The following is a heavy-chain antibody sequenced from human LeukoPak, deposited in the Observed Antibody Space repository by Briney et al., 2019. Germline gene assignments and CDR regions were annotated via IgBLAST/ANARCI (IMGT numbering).Heavy chain of an antibody. D-gene: IGHD6-19*01. J-gene: IGHJ4*02. CDR1: GFIFSNYG. V-gene: IGHV3-33*01. Sequence: GESLRLSCEASGFIFSNYGMHWVRQAPGKGLEWLALIWYEGQTKFYADSVKGRFTISRDNSGNTLFLHMTNLRVEDTAVYYCAREWGRIAVAGGPGYWGQGALVTVSS. CDR2: IWYEGQTK. CDR3: AREWGRIAVAGGPGY.